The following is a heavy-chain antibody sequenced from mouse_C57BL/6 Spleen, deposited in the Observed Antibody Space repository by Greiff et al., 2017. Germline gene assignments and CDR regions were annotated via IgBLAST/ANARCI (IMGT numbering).Heavy chain of an antibody. Sequence: VKLQESGPELVKPGASVKISCKASGYAFSSSWMNWVKQRPGKGLEWIGRIYPGDGDTNYNGKFKGKATLTADKSSSTAYMQLSSLTSEDSAVYFCARHYSNYEGFAYWGQGTLVTVSA. CDR3: ARHYSNYEGFAY. CDR1: GYAFSSSW. CDR2: IYPGDGDT. J-gene: IGHJ3*01. D-gene: IGHD2-5*01. V-gene: IGHV1-82*01.